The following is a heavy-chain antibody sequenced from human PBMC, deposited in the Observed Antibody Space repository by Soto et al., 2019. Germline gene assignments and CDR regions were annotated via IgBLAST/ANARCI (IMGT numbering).Heavy chain of an antibody. J-gene: IGHJ3*02. V-gene: IGHV3-48*02. D-gene: IGHD1-7*01. CDR2: ISSSSSTI. CDR1: GFTFSSYS. CDR3: AREGRNCHLGPLAI. Sequence: GGSLRLSCAASGFTFSSYSMNWVRQAPGKGLEWVSYISSSSSTIYYADSVKGRFTISRDNAKNSLYLQMNSLRDEDTAVYYCAREGRNCHLGPLAIWGQGTMVTVSS.